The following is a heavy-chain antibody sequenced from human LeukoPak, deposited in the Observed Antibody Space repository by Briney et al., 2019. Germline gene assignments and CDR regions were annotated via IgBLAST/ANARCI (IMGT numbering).Heavy chain of an antibody. CDR1: GFTFSSYW. Sequence: GGSLRLSCAASGFTFSSYWMSWVRQAPGKGLEWVANIKQDGSEKYYVDSVKGRFTISRDNAKSSLYLQMNSLRAEDTAVYYCARDGVAGTRVFDYWGQGTLVTVSS. CDR3: ARDGVAGTRVFDY. CDR2: IKQDGSEK. D-gene: IGHD6-19*01. J-gene: IGHJ4*02. V-gene: IGHV3-7*01.